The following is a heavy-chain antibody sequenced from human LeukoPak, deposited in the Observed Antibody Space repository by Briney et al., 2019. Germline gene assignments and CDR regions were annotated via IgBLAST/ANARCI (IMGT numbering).Heavy chain of an antibody. CDR2: ISYDGSNK. CDR1: GFIFSNYG. D-gene: IGHD5-18*01. V-gene: IGHV3-30*19. Sequence: GGSLRLSCATSGFIFSNYGIHWIRQAPGKGLEWVAVISYDGSNKYYADSVKGRFTISRDNSKNTLYLQMNSLRAEDTAVYYCARGHTAMAKGAFDIWGQGTMVTVSS. CDR3: ARGHTAMAKGAFDI. J-gene: IGHJ3*02.